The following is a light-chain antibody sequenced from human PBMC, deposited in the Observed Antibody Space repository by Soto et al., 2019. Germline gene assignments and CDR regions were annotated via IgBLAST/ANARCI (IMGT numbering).Light chain of an antibody. CDR2: KAS. J-gene: IGKJ1*01. CDR3: QQYNSNSPET. Sequence: DFQMTQSPSTLSASVGDRVTITCRASQSISGWLAWYQQKPGKAPKLLIYKASSLESGVPSRFSGSGSGTEFTLTISSLQPDDFATYYCQQYNSNSPETFGQVTKVEIK. V-gene: IGKV1-5*03. CDR1: QSISGW.